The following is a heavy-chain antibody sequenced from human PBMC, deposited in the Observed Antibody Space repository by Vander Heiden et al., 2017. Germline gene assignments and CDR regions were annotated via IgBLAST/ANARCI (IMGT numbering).Heavy chain of an antibody. CDR3: ARTSGKYYFDY. D-gene: IGHD1-26*01. Sequence: EVHLLESGGGLVQPGGSLRPSCAGSGCTFSSYAMTCVRQAPGKGLEWVSSISGSGGSTHYADSVKGRFTISRDNSKNTLDLQMNSLRAEDTAVYYCARTSGKYYFDYWGQGTPVTVSS. CDR2: ISGSGGST. J-gene: IGHJ4*02. CDR1: GCTFSSYA. V-gene: IGHV3-23*01.